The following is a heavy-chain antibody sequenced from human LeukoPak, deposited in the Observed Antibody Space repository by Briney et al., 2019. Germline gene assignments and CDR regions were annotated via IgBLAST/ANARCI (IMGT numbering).Heavy chain of an antibody. CDR2: IYYSGST. CDR1: GGSISSYY. D-gene: IGHD3-3*01. V-gene: IGHV4-59*01. J-gene: IGHJ5*02. Sequence: SETLSLTCTVSGGSISSYYWSWIRQPPGKGLEWIGYIYYSGSTNYNPSLKSRVTISVDTSKNQFSLKLSSVTAADTAVYYCASAPFWSGYPNWFDPWGQGTLVTVSS. CDR3: ASAPFWSGYPNWFDP.